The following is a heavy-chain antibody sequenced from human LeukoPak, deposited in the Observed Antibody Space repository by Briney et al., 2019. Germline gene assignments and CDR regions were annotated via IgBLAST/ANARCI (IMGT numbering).Heavy chain of an antibody. CDR1: GFTFSSYA. J-gene: IGHJ5*01. CDR2: ISYDGSNK. D-gene: IGHD3-10*01. Sequence: GGSLRLSCAASGFTFSSYAMHWVRQAPGKGLEWVAVISYDGSNKYYADSVKGRFTISRDNSKNTLYLQMKTLRSEDTAVYYCGYYNSGSYSTPDSWGQGTQVTVSS. CDR3: GYYNSGSYSTPDS. V-gene: IGHV3-30*04.